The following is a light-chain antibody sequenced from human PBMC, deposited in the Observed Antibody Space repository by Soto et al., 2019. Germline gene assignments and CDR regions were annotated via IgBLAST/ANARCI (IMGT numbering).Light chain of an antibody. CDR3: SSYEGRSTGL. J-gene: IGLJ2*01. CDR1: SSDVGSYNL. CDR2: EGS. Sequence: QSVLTQPASVSGSPGQSITISCTGTSSDVGSYNLVSWYQQHPGKAPKLMIYEGSKRPSGVSNRFSGSKSGNTASLTISGPQAEEGAVFSCSSYEGRSTGLFGGGT. V-gene: IGLV2-23*01.